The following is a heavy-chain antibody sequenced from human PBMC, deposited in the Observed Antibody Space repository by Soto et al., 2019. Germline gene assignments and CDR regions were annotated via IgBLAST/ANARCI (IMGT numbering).Heavy chain of an antibody. CDR2: INPSGGST. J-gene: IGHJ5*02. Sequence: GASVKVSCKASGYTFTSYYMHWVRQAPGQGLEWMGIINPSGGSTSYAQKFQGRVTMTRDTSTSTVYMELSSLRPEDTAVYYCARVPPYSQPKSNWFDPWGQGTLVTVSS. CDR3: ARVPPYSQPKSNWFDP. V-gene: IGHV1-46*01. D-gene: IGHD5-18*01. CDR1: GYTFTSYY.